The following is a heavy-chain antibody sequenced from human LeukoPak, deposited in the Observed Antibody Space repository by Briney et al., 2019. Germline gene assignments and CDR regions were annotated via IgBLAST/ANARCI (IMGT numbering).Heavy chain of an antibody. V-gene: IGHV3-23*01. J-gene: IGHJ4*02. CDR1: GFSFNNYA. D-gene: IGHD5-24*01. CDR2: VSPAYGRT. CDR3: AKSPGSDGWYLHY. Sequence: TGGSLRLSCSASGFSFNNYAMRWIRQAPGKGLTWVSLVSPAYGRTYYADSVKGRFTISRDNSNNMLSLYMSSLRADDTAVYYCAKSPGSDGWYLHYWSQGTLVTVSS.